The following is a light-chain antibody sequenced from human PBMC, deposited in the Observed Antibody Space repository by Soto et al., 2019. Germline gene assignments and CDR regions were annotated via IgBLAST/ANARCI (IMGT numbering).Light chain of an antibody. CDR2: QAS. J-gene: IGKJ1*01. V-gene: IGKV1-5*03. CDR3: QQYHDYPWT. Sequence: DIQMTQSPSTLSASVGDRVTITCRASQSVTNWLAWYQQKPGKAPKLLIYQASSLESRVPSRFSGSGSGTEFTLTISSLQPDDFATYYCQQYHDYPWTFGQGTKVEIK. CDR1: QSVTNW.